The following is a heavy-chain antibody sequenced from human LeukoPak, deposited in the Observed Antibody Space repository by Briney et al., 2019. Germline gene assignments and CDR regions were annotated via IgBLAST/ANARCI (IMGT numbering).Heavy chain of an antibody. D-gene: IGHD3-22*01. CDR2: ISAYNGNT. V-gene: IGHV1-18*01. Sequence: ASVTVSCTASGYTFTSYGISWVRQAPGQGLEWMGWISAYNGNTNYAQKLQGRVTMTTDTSTSTAYMELRSLRSDDTAVYYCARGAAYYYDSSGPGDYWGQGTLVTVSS. J-gene: IGHJ4*02. CDR1: GYTFTSYG. CDR3: ARGAAYYYDSSGPGDY.